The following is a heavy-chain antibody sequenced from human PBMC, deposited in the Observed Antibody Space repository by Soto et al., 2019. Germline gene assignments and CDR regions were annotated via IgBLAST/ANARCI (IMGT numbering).Heavy chain of an antibody. V-gene: IGHV3-23*01. J-gene: IGHJ4*02. CDR3: AKDRRAGGNSAFYFDF. CDR1: GLKFSNYA. Sequence: GGSLRLSCAASGLKFSNYAMSWVRQAPGKGLEWVSLISATGGGTYYADSVKGRFTISRDNSHNTPYLQVHSLTAEDTAVYYCAKDRRAGGNSAFYFDFWGQGAQVTVSS. D-gene: IGHD3-16*01. CDR2: ISATGGGT.